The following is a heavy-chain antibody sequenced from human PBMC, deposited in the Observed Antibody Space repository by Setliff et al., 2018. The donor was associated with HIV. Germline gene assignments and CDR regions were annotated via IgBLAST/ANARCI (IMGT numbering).Heavy chain of an antibody. Sequence: ASVKVSCKISGYTLTELSIHWVRQAPGKGLEWMANFDPEDGETFYAQKFQGRLTMTEDTSTGTAYMELSSLRSDDTAMYYCATDPGYSSTWYSESFQHWGQGTVGTVS. D-gene: IGHD6-13*01. CDR2: FDPEDGET. CDR1: GYTLTELS. V-gene: IGHV1-24*01. CDR3: ATDPGYSSTWYSESFQH. J-gene: IGHJ1*01.